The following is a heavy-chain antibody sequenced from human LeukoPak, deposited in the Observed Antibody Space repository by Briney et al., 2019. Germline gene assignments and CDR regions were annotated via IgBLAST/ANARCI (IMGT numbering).Heavy chain of an antibody. CDR1: GASISIHY. Sequence: SETLSLTCTVSGASISIHYWSWIRQPPGKGLEWIGYIYYSGSTNYNPSLKSRVTISIDMSKNQFSLKLSSVTAADTAVYYCARGGAMVNYWGQGTLVTVSS. CDR3: ARGGAMVNY. J-gene: IGHJ4*02. D-gene: IGHD5-18*01. CDR2: IYYSGST. V-gene: IGHV4-59*11.